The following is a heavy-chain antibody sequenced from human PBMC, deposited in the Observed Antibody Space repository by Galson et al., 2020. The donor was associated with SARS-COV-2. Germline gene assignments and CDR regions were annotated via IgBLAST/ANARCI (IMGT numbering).Heavy chain of an antibody. CDR3: ARGLFDY. CDR2: ISSNGDNT. J-gene: IGHJ4*02. V-gene: IGHV3-64*01. Sequence: GGSLRLSCAASGFTFRNYAMHWVRQAPGKGLEYVSVISSNGDNTYYVNSVKGRFTISRDNFKNTLYLQMGSLRAEDMAVYYCARGLFDYWGQGTLVTVSS. CDR1: GFTFRNYA.